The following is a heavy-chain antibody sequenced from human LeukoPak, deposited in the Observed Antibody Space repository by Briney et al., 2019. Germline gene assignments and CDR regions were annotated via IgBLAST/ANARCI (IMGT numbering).Heavy chain of an antibody. CDR2: ISSNGGST. V-gene: IGHV3-64*01. CDR3: ARVVRGYSYGYFLDY. D-gene: IGHD5-18*01. J-gene: IGHJ4*02. CDR1: GFTFSSYA. Sequence: GGSLRLSCAASGFTFSSYAMHWVRQAPGKGLEYVSAISSNGGSTYYANSVKGRFTISRDNSKNTLYLQMGSLRAEDMAMYYCARVVRGYSYGYFLDYWGQGTLVTVSS.